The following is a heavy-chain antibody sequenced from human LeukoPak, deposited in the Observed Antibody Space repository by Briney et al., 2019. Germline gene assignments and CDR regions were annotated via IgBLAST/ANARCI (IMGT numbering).Heavy chain of an antibody. Sequence: GGSLKLSCAASGFTFSGSAMHWVRQASGKGLGWAGRIRSNANSYATAYAASVKGRFTISRDDSKNTAYLQMNSLKTEDTAVYYCSQYSGAPSWGQGTLVTVSS. V-gene: IGHV3-73*01. J-gene: IGHJ5*02. CDR1: GFTFSGSA. CDR3: SQYSGAPS. D-gene: IGHD5-12*01. CDR2: IRSNANSYAT.